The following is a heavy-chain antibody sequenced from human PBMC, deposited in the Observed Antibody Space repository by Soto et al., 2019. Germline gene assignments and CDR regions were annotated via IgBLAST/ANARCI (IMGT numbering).Heavy chain of an antibody. D-gene: IGHD6-6*01. CDR3: ARASSSSAIYYYYYYMDV. V-gene: IGHV3-23*01. Sequence: PGGSLRLSCAASGFTFSNYAMSWVRQAPGKGLEWVSAISGSGDVTPYADSVKGRFTISRDNSKTTLYLQMNSLRAEDTAVYYCARASSSSAIYYYYYYMDVWGKGTTVTVSS. CDR1: GFTFSNYA. CDR2: ISGSGDVT. J-gene: IGHJ6*03.